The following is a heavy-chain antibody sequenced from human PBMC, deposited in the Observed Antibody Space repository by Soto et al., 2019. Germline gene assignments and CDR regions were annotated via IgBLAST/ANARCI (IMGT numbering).Heavy chain of an antibody. CDR3: AILLTALDYCGLDV. J-gene: IGHJ6*02. V-gene: IGHV1-24*01. CDR1: GDTISDLS. CDR2: IKGLEWMGRSDPEDGTT. D-gene: IGHD3-10*01. Sequence: AAVKVSGKASGDTISDLSMHWVRQAPGKGLEWMGGIKGLEWMGRSDPEDGTTISAPKFQRRVPLTQGTSTDTAYLALRSLRSDDTALYYWAILLTALDYCGLDVRGQGTTVT.